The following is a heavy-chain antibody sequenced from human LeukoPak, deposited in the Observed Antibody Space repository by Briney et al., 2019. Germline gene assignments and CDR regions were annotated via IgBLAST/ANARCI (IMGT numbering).Heavy chain of an antibody. J-gene: IGHJ4*02. CDR1: GFIFSPYA. V-gene: IGHV3-48*02. CDR3: ARDHNRGFDF. CDR2: ISSTYNI. D-gene: IGHD3-10*01. Sequence: GGSLRLSCAASGFIFSPYAMNWVRQAPGRGLEWVSYISSTYNIYYSDSVRGRFTISRDNAKNSVYLQMNSLRDEDTAVHYCARDHNRGFDFWGQGTLVAVSS.